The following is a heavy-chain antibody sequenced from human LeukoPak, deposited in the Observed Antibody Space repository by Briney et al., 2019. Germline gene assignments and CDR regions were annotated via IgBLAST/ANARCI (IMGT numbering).Heavy chain of an antibody. CDR2: INPNSGGT. Sequence: ASVTVSCKASGYTFTGYYMDWVRQAHGQGLEWMGWINPNSGGTNYAQKFQGRVTMTRDTSISTAYMELSRLRSDDTAVYYCARAPTVTTGDYWGQGTLVTVSS. CDR3: ARAPTVTTGDY. CDR1: GYTFTGYY. J-gene: IGHJ4*02. D-gene: IGHD4-17*01. V-gene: IGHV1-2*02.